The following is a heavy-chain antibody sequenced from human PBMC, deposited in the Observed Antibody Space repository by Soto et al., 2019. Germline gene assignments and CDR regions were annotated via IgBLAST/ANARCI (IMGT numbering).Heavy chain of an antibody. J-gene: IGHJ4*02. V-gene: IGHV4-59*08. Sequence: SETLSLTCTVSGGSISSYYWSWIRQPPGKGLEWIGYIYYSGSTNHNPSLKSRVTISVDTSKNQFSLKLSSVTAADTAVYYCARLLGYCSGGSCYSPWRFDYWGQGTLVTVS. CDR1: GGSISSYY. CDR2: IYYSGST. D-gene: IGHD2-15*01. CDR3: ARLLGYCSGGSCYSPWRFDY.